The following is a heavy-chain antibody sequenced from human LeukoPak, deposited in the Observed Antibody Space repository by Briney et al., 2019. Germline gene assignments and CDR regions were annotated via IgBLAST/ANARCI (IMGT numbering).Heavy chain of an antibody. D-gene: IGHD2-15*01. CDR2: IHYSGDI. J-gene: IGHJ4*02. V-gene: IGHV4-59*01. Sequence: PSETLSLTCTVSGASISTSYWYWIRQPPGKGLEWIGYIHYSGDINYNPSLKSRVTISAYTSKNQLSLKLSSVAAADTAVYYCARVGCSGGSCYPAYWGQGTLVPVSS. CDR1: GASISTSY. CDR3: ARVGCSGGSCYPAY.